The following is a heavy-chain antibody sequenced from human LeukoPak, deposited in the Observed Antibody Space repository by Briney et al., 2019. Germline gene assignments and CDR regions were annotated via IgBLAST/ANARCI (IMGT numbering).Heavy chain of an antibody. CDR1: GYTLTGYY. CDR3: ARGMSEDY. Sequence: ASVKVSCKASGYTLTGYYMNWVRQAPGQGLEWMGWMNPNSGDAGYAQKFQGRVTMTRDTSISTAYMELSTLTSDDTAVYYCARGMSEDYWGQGTLVTVSS. V-gene: IGHV1-2*02. CDR2: MNPNSGDA. J-gene: IGHJ4*02.